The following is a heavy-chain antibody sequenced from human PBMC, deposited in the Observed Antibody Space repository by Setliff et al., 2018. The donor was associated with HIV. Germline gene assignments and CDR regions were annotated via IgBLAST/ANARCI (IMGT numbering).Heavy chain of an antibody. Sequence: LSLTCTLAGGSLSRSNYVWVWVRQTPGKGLEWIGSIYYSGAAYYNPSLKSRVSISVDTSKNQFSLSLSSVTAADTAVYFCSRLTRTSSTSYKGRFDPWGLGTLVTVSS. CDR1: GGSLSRSNYV. CDR3: SRLTRTSSTSYKGRFDP. V-gene: IGHV4-39*01. J-gene: IGHJ5*02. CDR2: IYYSGAA. D-gene: IGHD6-13*01.